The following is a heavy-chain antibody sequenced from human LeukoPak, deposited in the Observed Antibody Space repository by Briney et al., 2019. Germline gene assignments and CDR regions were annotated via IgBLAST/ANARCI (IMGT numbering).Heavy chain of an antibody. CDR3: ARGTTKWLLRGAFDI. CDR2: IYSGGST. D-gene: IGHD3-22*01. CDR1: GGSISSSSYY. Sequence: ETLSLTCTVSGGSISSSSYYWGWIRQAPGKGLEWVSVIYSGGSTYYADSVKGRFTISRDNSKNTLYLQMNSLRAEDTAVYYCARGTTKWLLRGAFDIWGQGTMVTVSS. J-gene: IGHJ3*02. V-gene: IGHV3-53*01.